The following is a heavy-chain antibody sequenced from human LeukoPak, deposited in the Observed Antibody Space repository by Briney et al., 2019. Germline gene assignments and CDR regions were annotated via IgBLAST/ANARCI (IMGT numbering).Heavy chain of an antibody. CDR3: ARVRLIKIFGLVIIGGIDN. J-gene: IGHJ4*02. V-gene: IGHV4-59*11. Sequence: SETLSLTCDVSGGSISSHYWTWIRQPPGKGLEWIGFIHNSGSTTYTPSLKSRLTISQDTSKNQFSLKLNSVTAADTAVYYCARVRLIKIFGLVIIGGIDNWGQGALVTVSS. CDR2: IHNSGST. CDR1: GGSISSHY. D-gene: IGHD3/OR15-3a*01.